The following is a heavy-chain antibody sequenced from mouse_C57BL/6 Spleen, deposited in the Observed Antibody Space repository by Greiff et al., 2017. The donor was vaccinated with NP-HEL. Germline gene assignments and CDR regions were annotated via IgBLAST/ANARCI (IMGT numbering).Heavy chain of an antibody. D-gene: IGHD2-2*01. J-gene: IGHJ3*01. CDR2: IRLKSDNYAT. CDR1: GFTFSNYW. CDR3: TGWLRFAY. V-gene: IGHV6-3*01. Sequence: DVHLVESGGGLVQPGGSMKLSCVASGFTFSNYWMNWVRQSPEKGLEWVAQIRLKSDNYATHYAESVKGRFTISRDDSKSSVYLQMNNLRAEDTGIYYCTGWLRFAYWGQGTLVTVSA.